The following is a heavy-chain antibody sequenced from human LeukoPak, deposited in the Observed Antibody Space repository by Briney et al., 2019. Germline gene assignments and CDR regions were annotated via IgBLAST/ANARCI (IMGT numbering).Heavy chain of an antibody. J-gene: IGHJ4*02. V-gene: IGHV3-7*01. Sequence: GGSLRLSCAASGFTFSNSWMSWVRQAPGKGLEWVANIKEDGSEKFYEDSVKGRFTISRDNAKNSLYLQMNSLRAEDTAVYYCASFDSNYYGSGSYCFDYWGQGTLVTVSS. CDR1: GFTFSNSW. CDR3: ASFDSNYYGSGSYCFDY. D-gene: IGHD3-10*01. CDR2: IKEDGSEK.